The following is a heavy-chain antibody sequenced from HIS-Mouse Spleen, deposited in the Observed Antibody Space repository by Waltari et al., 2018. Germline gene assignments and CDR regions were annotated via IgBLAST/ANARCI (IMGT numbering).Heavy chain of an antibody. CDR1: GFTFSSYG. D-gene: IGHD3-22*01. CDR2: KWNDGSNK. J-gene: IGHJ1*01. Sequence: QVQLVESGGGVVQPGRSLRLSCAASGFTFSSYGMHWVRQAPGKGLEWVAVKWNDGSNKYYADSVKGRFTISRENSKNPLYLQMNSLRAEDTAVYYCAKDQGYDSSGYYYFQHWGQGTLVTVSS. CDR3: AKDQGYDSSGYYYFQH. V-gene: IGHV3-33*06.